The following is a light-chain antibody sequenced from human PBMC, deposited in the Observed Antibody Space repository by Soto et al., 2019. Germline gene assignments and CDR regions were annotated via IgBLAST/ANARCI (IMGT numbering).Light chain of an antibody. CDR1: NSDVGGYNS. CDR3: SSSTTNTTPYV. J-gene: IGLJ1*01. Sequence: QSALTQPASMSGSPGQSITISCTGTNSDVGGYNSVSWYQQHPGKAPKLMIYDVTNRPSGVSSRFSGSKSGNTASLTISGLQAEDEADYYCSSSTTNTTPYVFGTGTKLTVL. V-gene: IGLV2-14*01. CDR2: DVT.